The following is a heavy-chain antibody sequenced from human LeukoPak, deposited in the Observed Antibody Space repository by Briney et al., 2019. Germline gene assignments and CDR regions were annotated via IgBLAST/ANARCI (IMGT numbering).Heavy chain of an antibody. J-gene: IGHJ4*02. D-gene: IGHD3-10*01. CDR1: GFTFSSYA. V-gene: IGHV3-30-3*01. CDR3: ARDRRGSGSSGFDY. Sequence: PGRSLRLSCAASGFTFSSYAMHWVRQAPGKGLEWVAVISYDGSNKYYADSVKGRFTISRDNSKNTLYLQMNSLRAEDTAVYYCARDRRGSGSSGFDYWGQGTLVTVSS. CDR2: ISYDGSNK.